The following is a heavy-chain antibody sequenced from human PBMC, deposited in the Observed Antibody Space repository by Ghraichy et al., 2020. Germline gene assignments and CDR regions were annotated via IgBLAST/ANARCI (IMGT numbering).Heavy chain of an antibody. J-gene: IGHJ4*02. CDR2: IYATGST. V-gene: IGHV4-61*02. D-gene: IGHD3-16*01. Sequence: SETLSLTCTVSGASISSGGYHWSWIRQPAGKGLEWIGRIYATGSTNCNSSLRSRVTISVDTSKNQFSLKLTSVTAADTAVYYCARDSALGGFDFWGQGALITVSS. CDR1: GASISSGGYH. CDR3: ARDSALGGFDF.